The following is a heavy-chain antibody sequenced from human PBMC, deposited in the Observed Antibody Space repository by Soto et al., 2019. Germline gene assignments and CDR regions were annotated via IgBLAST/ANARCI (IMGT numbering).Heavy chain of an antibody. J-gene: IGHJ6*02. CDR3: ARGIGGWFGVAYYYGMDV. Sequence: GASVKVSCKASGYTFTSYGISWVRQAPGQGLEWMGWISPYNGNTNYAQKLQGRVTMTTDTSTSTAYMDLRSLRSDDTAVYYCARGIGGWFGVAYYYGMDVWGQRTTVTVS. D-gene: IGHD3-10*01. CDR2: ISPYNGNT. V-gene: IGHV1-18*01. CDR1: GYTFTSYG.